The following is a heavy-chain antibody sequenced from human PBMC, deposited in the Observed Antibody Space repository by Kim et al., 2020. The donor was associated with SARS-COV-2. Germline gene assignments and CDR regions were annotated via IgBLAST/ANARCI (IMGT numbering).Heavy chain of an antibody. CDR1: GFTFDDYA. J-gene: IGHJ4*02. CDR2: ISWNRGSI. V-gene: IGHV3-9*01. Sequence: GGSLRLSCAASGFTFDDYAMHWVRQAPGKGLEWVSGISWNRGSIGYADSVKGRFTISRYNAKNSLYLQMNSLRAEDTALYYCAKDKRVRGYDYRFDYWGQGTLVTVSS. D-gene: IGHD5-12*01. CDR3: AKDKRVRGYDYRFDY.